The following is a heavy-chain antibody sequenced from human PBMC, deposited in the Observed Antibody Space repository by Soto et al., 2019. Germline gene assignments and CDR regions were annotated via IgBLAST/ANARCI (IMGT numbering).Heavy chain of an antibody. J-gene: IGHJ4*02. V-gene: IGHV1-18*01. CDR2: ISAYNGNT. CDR3: AREWNNPFSVRYHY. CDR1: GYTFTSYG. D-gene: IGHD1-1*01. Sequence: ASVKVSCKASGYTFTSYGISWVRQAPGQGLEWMGWISAYNGNTNYAQKLQGRVTMTTDTSTSTAYMELRSLRSDDTAVYYCAREWNNPFSVRYHYWGQGXLVTVSS.